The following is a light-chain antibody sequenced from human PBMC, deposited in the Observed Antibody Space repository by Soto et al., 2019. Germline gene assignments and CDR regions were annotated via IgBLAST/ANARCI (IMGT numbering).Light chain of an antibody. CDR3: CSYAGSSTFLYV. J-gene: IGLJ1*01. V-gene: IGLV2-23*03. CDR2: EGS. Sequence: QSALTQPPSASGSPGQSVAISCTGTSSDVGGYNLVSWYQQHPGKAPKLMIYEGSKRPSGVSNRFSGSKSGNTASLTISGLQAEDEADYYCCSYAGSSTFLYVFGTGTQLTVL. CDR1: SSDVGGYNL.